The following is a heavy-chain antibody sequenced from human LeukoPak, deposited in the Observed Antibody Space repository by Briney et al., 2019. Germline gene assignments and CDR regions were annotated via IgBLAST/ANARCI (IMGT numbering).Heavy chain of an antibody. Sequence: PSGTLSLTCTVSGGSISSYYWNWIRQPPGKGLEWIGYIYYSGSTNYNPSLKSRVTISVDTSKNQFSLKVSSVTAADTAVYYCARGPNDYGDWYLDYWGQGILVTVSS. CDR1: GGSISSYY. V-gene: IGHV4-59*01. D-gene: IGHD4-17*01. J-gene: IGHJ4*02. CDR3: ARGPNDYGDWYLDY. CDR2: IYYSGST.